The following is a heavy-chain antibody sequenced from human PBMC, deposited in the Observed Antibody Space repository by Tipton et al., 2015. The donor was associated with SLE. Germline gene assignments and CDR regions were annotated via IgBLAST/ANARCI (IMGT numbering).Heavy chain of an antibody. CDR3: ARFCITMVPGAFDI. V-gene: IGHV4-31*03. Sequence: TLSLTCTVSGGSISSGSYYWSWIRQHPGKGLEWIGYIYYSGSTYYNPSLTSRVTISVDTSKNQFSLKLSSVTAADTAAYYCARFCITMVPGAFDIWGQGTMVTVSS. D-gene: IGHD3-10*01. J-gene: IGHJ3*02. CDR1: GGSISSGSYY. CDR2: IYYSGST.